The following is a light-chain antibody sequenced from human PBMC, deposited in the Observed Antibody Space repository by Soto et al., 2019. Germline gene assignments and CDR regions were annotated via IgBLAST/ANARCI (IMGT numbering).Light chain of an antibody. CDR2: DAS. CDR3: PQRRKWPIT. V-gene: IGKV3-11*01. J-gene: IGKJ5*01. CDR1: QSVSKY. Sequence: EIVLTQSPATLSLSPGERATLSCRTSQSVSKYFAWYQQKPGRAPRLLIYDASSRATGIPARFIGSGSGTDFTLTISSLEPEDFAISYSPQRRKWPITFGQGTRLEIK.